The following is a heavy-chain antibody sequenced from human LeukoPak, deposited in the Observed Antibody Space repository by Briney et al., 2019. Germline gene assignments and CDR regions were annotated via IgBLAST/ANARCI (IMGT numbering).Heavy chain of an antibody. CDR1: GGSISSYY. CDR3: ARDITNTPWYFDL. CDR2: IYYSGST. V-gene: IGHV4-59*01. D-gene: IGHD2-8*01. J-gene: IGHJ2*01. Sequence: KPSETLSLTCTVSGGSISSYYWSWIRQPPGKGLEWIGYIYYSGSTNYNPSLKSRVTISVDTSKNQFSLKLSSVTAADTAVYYCARDITNTPWYFDLWGRGTLVTVSS.